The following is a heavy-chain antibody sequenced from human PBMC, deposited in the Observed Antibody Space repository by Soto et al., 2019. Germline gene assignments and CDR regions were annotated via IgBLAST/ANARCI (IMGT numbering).Heavy chain of an antibody. D-gene: IGHD6-19*01. CDR1: GFIFSGSA. J-gene: IGHJ6*02. Sequence: GGALRLSCAASGFIFSGSAMHWVRQASGKGLEWVGRIRSKADSYATAYAASVNGRFTIFRDDSKNTAYLQMNRMKTEDTAVYYCTICTNQWLASYGLDVWGQGTTVTVAS. CDR2: IRSKADSYAT. CDR3: TICTNQWLASYGLDV. V-gene: IGHV3-73*01.